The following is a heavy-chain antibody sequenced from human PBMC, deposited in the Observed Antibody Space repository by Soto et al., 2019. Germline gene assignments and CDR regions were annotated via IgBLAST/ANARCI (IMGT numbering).Heavy chain of an antibody. CDR2: IIPIFGTA. CDR3: ARGPVPNGGVDY. Sequence: SVKVSCKASGGTFSSYAISWVRQAPGQGLEWMGGIIPIFGTANYAQKFQGRVTITADESTSTAYMELSSLRSEDTAVYYCARGPVPNGGVDYWGQGTLVTVSS. D-gene: IGHD1-1*01. CDR1: GGTFSSYA. J-gene: IGHJ4*02. V-gene: IGHV1-69*13.